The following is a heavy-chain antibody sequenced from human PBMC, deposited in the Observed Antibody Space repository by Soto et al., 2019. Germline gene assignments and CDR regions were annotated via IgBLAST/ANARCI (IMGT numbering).Heavy chain of an antibody. D-gene: IGHD1-7*01. Sequence: GGSLRLSCAASGFTFSSYAMSWVRQAPGKGLEWVSAISGSGGSTYYADSVKGRFTISRDNSKNTMYLQMNSLRAEDTAVYYCAKDEITGTTGFGMDVWGQGTTVTVSS. CDR1: GFTFSSYA. CDR3: AKDEITGTTGFGMDV. V-gene: IGHV3-23*01. J-gene: IGHJ6*02. CDR2: ISGSGGST.